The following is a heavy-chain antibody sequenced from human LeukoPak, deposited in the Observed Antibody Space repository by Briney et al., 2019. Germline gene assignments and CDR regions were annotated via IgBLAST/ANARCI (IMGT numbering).Heavy chain of an antibody. CDR1: GFTFSSYA. D-gene: IGHD6-19*01. CDR2: ISYNGNNK. Sequence: GGSLRLSCAASGFTFSSYAMHWVRQTPGKGLEWVAVISYNGNNKYYADSVKGRFTISRDNSNNTLYLQTNSLRAEDTAVYYCATVSYSSGWYFENWGQGTLVTVSS. V-gene: IGHV3-30-3*01. J-gene: IGHJ4*02. CDR3: ATVSYSSGWYFEN.